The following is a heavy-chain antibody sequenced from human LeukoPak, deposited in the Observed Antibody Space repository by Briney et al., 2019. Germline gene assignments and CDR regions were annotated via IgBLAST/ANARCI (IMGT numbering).Heavy chain of an antibody. J-gene: IGHJ4*02. D-gene: IGHD4-17*01. CDR1: GFTFSSYA. V-gene: IGHV3-23*01. CDR3: AKDRISHGDYGY. Sequence: GGSLRLSCAASGFTFSSYAMSWVRQAPGKGLEWVSALSGSGGSSYYADSVKGRFTISRDNSKNTLYLQMNSLRAEDTAVYYCAKDRISHGDYGYWGQGTLVTVSS. CDR2: LSGSGGSS.